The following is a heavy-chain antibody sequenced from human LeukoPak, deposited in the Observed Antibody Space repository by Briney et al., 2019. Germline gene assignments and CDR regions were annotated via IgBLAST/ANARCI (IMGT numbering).Heavy chain of an antibody. CDR3: ARGGGRGSGYYYEYFDY. Sequence: SVKVSCKASGGTFSSYAISWVRQAPGQGLEWMGRIIPIFGTANYAQKFQGRVTITTDESTSTAYMELSSLRSEDPAVYYCARGGGRGSGYYYEYFDYWGQGTLVTVSS. J-gene: IGHJ4*02. V-gene: IGHV1-69*05. CDR1: GGTFSSYA. D-gene: IGHD3-22*01. CDR2: IIPIFGTA.